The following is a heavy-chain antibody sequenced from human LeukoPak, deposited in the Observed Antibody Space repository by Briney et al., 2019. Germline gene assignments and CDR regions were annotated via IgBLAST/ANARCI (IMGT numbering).Heavy chain of an antibody. V-gene: IGHV3-48*01. CDR1: GFTFSSYS. J-gene: IGHJ4*02. Sequence: GGSLSLSCAASGFTFSSYSMNWVRQAPGKGLEWVSYISSSSSTIYYADSVKGRFTISRDNAKNSLYLQMNSLRAEDTAVYYCARDHYYGSDYFDYWGQGTLVTVSS. CDR2: ISSSSSTI. D-gene: IGHD3-10*01. CDR3: ARDHYYGSDYFDY.